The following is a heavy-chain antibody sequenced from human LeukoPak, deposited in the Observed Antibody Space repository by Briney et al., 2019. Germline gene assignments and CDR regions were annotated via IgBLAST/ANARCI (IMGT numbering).Heavy chain of an antibody. CDR1: GFTFSSYW. CDR3: ARALGTQYGGNYYFDY. CDR2: IKQDGSEK. V-gene: IGHV3-7*01. D-gene: IGHD4-23*01. J-gene: IGHJ4*02. Sequence: PGGSLRLSCAASGFTFSSYWMSWVRQAPGKGLEWVANIKQDGSEKYYVDSVKGRFTISRDNAKNSLYLQMNSLRAEDTAVYYCARALGTQYGGNYYFDYWGQGTLVTVSS.